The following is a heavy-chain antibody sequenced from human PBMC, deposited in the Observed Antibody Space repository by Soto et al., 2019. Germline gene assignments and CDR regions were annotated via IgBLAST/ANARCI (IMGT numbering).Heavy chain of an antibody. D-gene: IGHD3-22*01. Sequence: QLQLQESGPGLVKPSETLSLTCTVSGGSISSSSYYWGWIRQPPGKGLEWIGSIYYSGSTYYNPSLKSRVTISVDTSKNQFSLKLSSVTAADTAVYYCARQGPIVVVQFDPWGQGTLVTVSS. CDR2: IYYSGST. J-gene: IGHJ5*02. V-gene: IGHV4-39*01. CDR1: GGSISSSSYY. CDR3: ARQGPIVVVQFDP.